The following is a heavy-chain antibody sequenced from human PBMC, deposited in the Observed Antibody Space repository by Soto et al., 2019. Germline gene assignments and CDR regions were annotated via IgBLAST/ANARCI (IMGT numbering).Heavy chain of an antibody. CDR3: ARGLRYFDWSPPGYYFDY. D-gene: IGHD3-9*01. CDR1: GGSISSSSYY. V-gene: IGHV4-39*07. J-gene: IGHJ4*02. CDR2: IYYSGST. Sequence: PSETLSLTCTVSGGSISSSSYYWGWIRQPPGKGLEWIGNIYYSGSTYYNPSLKSRVTISVDTSKNQFSLKLSPVTAADTAVYYCARGLRYFDWSPPGYYFDYWGQGTLVTVSS.